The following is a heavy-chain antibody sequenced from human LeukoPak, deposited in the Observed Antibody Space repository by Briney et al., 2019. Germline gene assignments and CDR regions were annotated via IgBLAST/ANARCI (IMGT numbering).Heavy chain of an antibody. Sequence: SETLSLTCTVSGGSISSYYWSWIRQPPGKGLEWIGHIHYSGSTNYNPSLRSRVTISLDTSKNQFSLHLSSVTGADTAVYYCARGGPGSGWHYYLDYWGQGTLVTVSS. D-gene: IGHD3-22*01. V-gene: IGHV4-59*01. CDR3: ARGGPGSGWHYYLDY. CDR2: IHYSGST. CDR1: GGSISSYY. J-gene: IGHJ4*02.